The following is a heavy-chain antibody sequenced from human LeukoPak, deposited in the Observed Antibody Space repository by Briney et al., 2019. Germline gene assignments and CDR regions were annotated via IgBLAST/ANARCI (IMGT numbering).Heavy chain of an antibody. D-gene: IGHD3-22*01. V-gene: IGHV1-2*02. CDR1: GYTFTGYY. Sequence: ASVKLSCTASGYTFTGYYMHWVRQAPGQGLEWMGWINPNSGGTNYAQKFQGRVTMTRDTSISTVYMELSRLRSDDTAVYYCARVRPGDYYDSSGYWGWFDPWGQGTLVTVSS. CDR2: INPNSGGT. CDR3: ARVRPGDYYDSSGYWGWFDP. J-gene: IGHJ5*02.